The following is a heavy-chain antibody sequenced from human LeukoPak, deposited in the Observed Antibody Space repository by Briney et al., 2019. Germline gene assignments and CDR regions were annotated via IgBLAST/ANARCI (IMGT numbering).Heavy chain of an antibody. J-gene: IGHJ3*02. Sequence: GGSLRLSCAASGFTFSSYSMNWVRQAPGEGLEWVSYISSSSSTIYYADSVKGRFTISRDNAKNSLYLQMNSLRAEDTAVYYCARDHPHFWGKERAFDIWGQGTMVTVSS. CDR3: ARDHPHFWGKERAFDI. D-gene: IGHD7-27*01. CDR1: GFTFSSYS. V-gene: IGHV3-48*01. CDR2: ISSSSSTI.